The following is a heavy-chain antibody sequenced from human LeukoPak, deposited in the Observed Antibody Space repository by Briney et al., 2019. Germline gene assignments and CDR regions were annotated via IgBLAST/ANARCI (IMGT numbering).Heavy chain of an antibody. CDR2: ISYDGSNK. Sequence: PGRSLRLSCAASGFTFSSYGMHWVRQAPGKGLEWVAVISYDGSNKYYADSVKGRFTISRDNSKNTLYLQMNSLRAEDTAVYYCAKSNVRGTWTTPFDNWGQGTLVTVSS. CDR1: GFTFSSYG. CDR3: AKSNVRGTWTTPFDN. J-gene: IGHJ4*02. D-gene: IGHD3-10*02. V-gene: IGHV3-30*18.